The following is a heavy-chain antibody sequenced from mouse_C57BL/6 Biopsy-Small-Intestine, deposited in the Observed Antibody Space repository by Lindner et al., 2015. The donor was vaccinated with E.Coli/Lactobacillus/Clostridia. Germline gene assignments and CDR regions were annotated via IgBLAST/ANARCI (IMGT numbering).Heavy chain of an antibody. CDR3: APWFAY. V-gene: IGHV14-2*01. Sequence: VQLQESGAELVKPGASVKLSCTASGFNIKDYYMHWVKQRTEQGLEWIGRIDPEDDETEYAPKFQGKATITADTSSNTVYLQVSSLTSEDTAVYYCAPWFAYWGQGTLVTVSA. J-gene: IGHJ3*01. CDR1: GFNIKDYY. CDR2: IDPEDDET.